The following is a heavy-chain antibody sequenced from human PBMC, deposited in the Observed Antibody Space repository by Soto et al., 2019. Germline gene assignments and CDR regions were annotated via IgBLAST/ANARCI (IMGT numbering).Heavy chain of an antibody. J-gene: IGHJ6*02. Sequence: VGSLRLSCAASGFTFSSYGMHWVRQAPGKGLEWVAVISYDGSNKYYADSVKGRFTISRDNSKNTLYLQMNSLRAEDTAVYYCAKDPVTAMAYYYGMDVWGQGTTVTVSS. D-gene: IGHD5-18*01. CDR3: AKDPVTAMAYYYGMDV. CDR2: ISYDGSNK. V-gene: IGHV3-30*18. CDR1: GFTFSSYG.